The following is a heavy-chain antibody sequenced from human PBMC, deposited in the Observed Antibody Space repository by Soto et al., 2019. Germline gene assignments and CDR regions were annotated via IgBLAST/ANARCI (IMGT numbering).Heavy chain of an antibody. CDR1: GDIFSGYS. D-gene: IGHD5-12*01. Sequence: QVQLVQSGAEVKKPGSSVKVSCKTSGDIFSGYSISWVRQAPGQGLEWMGGIIPIFGTTNYAQRFHGRVTITADKSTSTVYMELYSLKSEDTAVYYWARDLGSGYDPGDYWGQGTRVTVSS. V-gene: IGHV1-69*14. CDR2: IIPIFGTT. CDR3: ARDLGSGYDPGDY. J-gene: IGHJ4*02.